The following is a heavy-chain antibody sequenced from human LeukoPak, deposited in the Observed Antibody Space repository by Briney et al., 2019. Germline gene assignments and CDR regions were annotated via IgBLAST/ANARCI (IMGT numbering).Heavy chain of an antibody. CDR3: ARDSGSSEYYFDY. CDR2: IGSDGSST. CDR1: GFTFSSYW. V-gene: IGHV3-74*01. J-gene: IGHJ4*02. Sequence: GGSLRLSCAASGFTFSSYWMHWVRQVPGKGLVWVSRIGSDGSSTSFADSVKGRFTISRDNAKNTLYLQMNSLRDEDTAVYYCARDSGSSEYYFDYWGQGTLVTVPS. D-gene: IGHD1-26*01.